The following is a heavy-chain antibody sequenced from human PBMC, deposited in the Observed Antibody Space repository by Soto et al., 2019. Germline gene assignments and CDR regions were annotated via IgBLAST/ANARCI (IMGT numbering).Heavy chain of an antibody. J-gene: IGHJ6*02. Sequence: QVQLVESGGGVVQPGRSLRLSCAASGFTFSSYGMHWVRQAPGKGLEWVAVIWYDGSNKYYADSVKGRFTISRDNSKNTLYLQMNSLRAEDTAVYYCARDGPNSGGDYYYGMDVWGQGTTVTVSS. CDR2: IWYDGSNK. CDR3: ARDGPNSGGDYYYGMDV. CDR1: GFTFSSYG. V-gene: IGHV3-33*01. D-gene: IGHD7-27*01.